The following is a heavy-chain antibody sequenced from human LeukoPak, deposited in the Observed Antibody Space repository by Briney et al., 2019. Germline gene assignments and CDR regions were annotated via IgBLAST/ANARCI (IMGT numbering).Heavy chain of an antibody. J-gene: IGHJ4*02. V-gene: IGHV3-23*01. D-gene: IGHD6-19*01. CDR3: AKNQYSSGSGY. Sequence: TGGSLRLSCAASGFTFSSYAMSWVRQAPGKGPEWVSAISGSGGSTYYADSVKGRFTISRDNSKNTLYLQMNSLRAEDTAVYYCAKNQYSSGSGYWGQGTLVTVSS. CDR2: ISGSGGST. CDR1: GFTFSSYA.